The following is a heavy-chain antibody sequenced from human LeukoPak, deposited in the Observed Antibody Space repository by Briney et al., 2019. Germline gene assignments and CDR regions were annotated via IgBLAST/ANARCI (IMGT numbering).Heavy chain of an antibody. D-gene: IGHD3-3*01. CDR1: GGTFSSYA. CDR3: ARGDTIFGVVAWFDP. V-gene: IGHV1-69*13. J-gene: IGHJ5*02. Sequence: SVKVSCKASGGTFSSYAISWVRQAPGQGLEWMGGIIPIFGTAIYAQKFQGRVTITADESTSTAYMELSSLRSEDTAVYYCARGDTIFGVVAWFDPWGQGTLVTVSS. CDR2: IIPIFGTA.